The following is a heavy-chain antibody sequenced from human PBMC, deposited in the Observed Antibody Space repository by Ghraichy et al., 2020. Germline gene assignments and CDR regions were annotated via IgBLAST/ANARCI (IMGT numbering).Heavy chain of an antibody. J-gene: IGHJ6*02. CDR2: MSSSGSST. CDR1: GFTFSNFA. V-gene: IGHV3-23*01. CDR3: VKGVRGVPTKGAMDV. D-gene: IGHD3-10*01. Sequence: GGSLRLSCATSGFTFSNFAMTWVRQVPGKGLEWVSTMSSSGSSTYYADSVKGRFTISRDNSKNTLYLQMNSLRAEDTASYYCVKGVRGVPTKGAMDVWGQGTTVTVSS.